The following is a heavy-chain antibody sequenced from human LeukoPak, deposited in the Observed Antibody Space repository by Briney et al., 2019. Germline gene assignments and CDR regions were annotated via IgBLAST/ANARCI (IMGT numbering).Heavy chain of an antibody. Sequence: GGSLRLSCAASGFTLSSDWMTWVRQAPGKGLEWVANIKQDGSEKYYVDSVKGRFTISRDNAKNSLYLQMNSLRAEDTAVYYCARGTIAAAGYYYFDYWGQGTQVTVSS. CDR1: GFTLSSDW. CDR3: ARGTIAAAGYYYFDY. D-gene: IGHD6-13*01. CDR2: IKQDGSEK. V-gene: IGHV3-7*04. J-gene: IGHJ4*02.